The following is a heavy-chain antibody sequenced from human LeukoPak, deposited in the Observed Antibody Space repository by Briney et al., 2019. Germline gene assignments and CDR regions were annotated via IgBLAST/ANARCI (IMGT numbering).Heavy chain of an antibody. J-gene: IGHJ4*02. CDR2: IKQDGSEK. V-gene: IGHV3-7*01. D-gene: IGHD2-2*01. CDR1: GFTFSSYW. Sequence: PPGGSLRLSCAASGFTFSSYWMSWVRQAPGKGLEWVANIKQDGSEKYYVDSVKGRFTISRDNAKNSLYLQKNSLRAEDTAVYYCGGGCSSTSCYPHGFDYWGQGTLVTVSS. CDR3: GGGCSSTSCYPHGFDY.